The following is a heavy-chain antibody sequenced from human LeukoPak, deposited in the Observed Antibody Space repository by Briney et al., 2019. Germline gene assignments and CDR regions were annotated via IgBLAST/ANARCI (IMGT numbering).Heavy chain of an antibody. V-gene: IGHV3-20*04. CDR3: ARDRGWRLLDY. J-gene: IGHJ4*02. CDR1: GFTFDDYG. CDR2: INWNGGST. Sequence: GGSLRLSCAASGFTFDDYGMSWVRQAPGKGLEWVSGINWNGGSTGYADSVKGRFTISRDNADNSLYLQMNSLRVEDTAVYYCARDRGWRLLDYWGQGTLVTVSS. D-gene: IGHD6-25*01.